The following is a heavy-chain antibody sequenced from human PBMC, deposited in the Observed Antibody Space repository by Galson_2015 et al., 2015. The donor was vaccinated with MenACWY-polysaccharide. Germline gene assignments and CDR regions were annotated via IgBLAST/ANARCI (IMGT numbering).Heavy chain of an antibody. D-gene: IGHD4-11*01. V-gene: IGHV3-33*01. CDR3: ARDVHYNDYLGYYFDY. Sequence: SLRLSCAASDFTFSAHGMHWVRQAPGKGLEWVAAIWSDGGKRYYADAVEGRFAVSRDNSRSTLYLQMDSLGVEDTAMYYCARDVHYNDYLGYYFDYWGQGTLVTVSS. CDR2: IWSDGGKR. J-gene: IGHJ4*01. CDR1: DFTFSAHG.